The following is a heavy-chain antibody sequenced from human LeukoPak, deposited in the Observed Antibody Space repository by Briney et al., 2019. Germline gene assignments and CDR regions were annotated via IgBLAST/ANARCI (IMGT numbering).Heavy chain of an antibody. Sequence: PGGSLRLSCAASGFTFSIYAMSWVRQAPGKGLEWVSAISGSGGSTYYADSVKGRFTISRDNSKNTLYLQMNSLRAEDTAVYYCANCYYDSSGCSFDYWGQGTLVTVSS. CDR1: GFTFSIYA. J-gene: IGHJ4*02. CDR3: ANCYYDSSGCSFDY. CDR2: ISGSGGST. D-gene: IGHD3-22*01. V-gene: IGHV3-23*01.